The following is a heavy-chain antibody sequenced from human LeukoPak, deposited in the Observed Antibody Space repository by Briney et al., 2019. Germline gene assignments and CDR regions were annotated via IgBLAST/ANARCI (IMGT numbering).Heavy chain of an antibody. D-gene: IGHD6-13*01. CDR3: ARGEEALGLAAARNFQH. CDR1: GGSISSYY. Sequence: SETLSLTCTVSGGSISSYYWSRIRQPPGKGLEWIGEINHSGSTNYSPSLKSRVTISVDASKNQFSLKLSSVTAADTAVYYCARGEEALGLAAARNFQHWGQGTLVTVSS. V-gene: IGHV4-34*01. CDR2: INHSGST. J-gene: IGHJ1*01.